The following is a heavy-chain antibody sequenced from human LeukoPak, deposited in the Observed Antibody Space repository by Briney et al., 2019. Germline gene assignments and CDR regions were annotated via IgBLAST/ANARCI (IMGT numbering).Heavy chain of an antibody. Sequence: SETLSLTCAVYGGSFSGYYWSWIRQPPGKGLEWIGEINHSGSTNYNPSLKSRVTISVDTSKNQFSLKLSSVTAADTAVYYCARGHRGPWAEVLLWFGELFPEYAYFDYWGQGTLVTISS. J-gene: IGHJ4*02. CDR1: GGSFSGYY. V-gene: IGHV4-34*01. CDR2: INHSGST. D-gene: IGHD3-10*01. CDR3: ARGHRGPWAEVLLWFGELFPEYAYFDY.